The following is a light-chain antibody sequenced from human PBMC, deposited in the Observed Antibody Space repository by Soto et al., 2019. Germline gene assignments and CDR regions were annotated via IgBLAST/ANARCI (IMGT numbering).Light chain of an antibody. CDR2: LNSDGSH. J-gene: IGLJ2*01. CDR3: QTWGTGIPV. Sequence: QLVLTQSPSASASLGASVKLTCTLSSGHSSYAIAWHQQQPEKGPRYLMKLNSDGSHSKGDGITDRFSGSSSGAERYLTISSLQSEDEADYYCQTWGTGIPVFGGGTKVTVL. CDR1: SGHSSYA. V-gene: IGLV4-69*01.